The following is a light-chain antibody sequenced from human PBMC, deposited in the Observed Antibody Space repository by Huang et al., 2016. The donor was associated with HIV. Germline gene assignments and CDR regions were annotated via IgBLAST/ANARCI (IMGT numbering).Light chain of an antibody. CDR3: QQSSSAPLT. V-gene: IGKV1-39*01. J-gene: IGKJ4*01. CDR2: AAS. Sequence: DIQMTQSPSSLSASVGDRVTITCRASQSISTLLNWYQQRPGTAPKLLIHAASRLQSGVPSRFSGTGSGTHFTLTISSLQPEDFATYYCQQSSSAPLTFGGGTKVEIK. CDR1: QSISTL.